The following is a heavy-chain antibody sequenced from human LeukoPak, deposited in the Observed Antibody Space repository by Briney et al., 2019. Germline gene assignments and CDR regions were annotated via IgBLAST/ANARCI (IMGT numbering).Heavy chain of an antibody. Sequence: SETLSLTCSASGGSFSSYYWSWIRQPPGKGLEWIGYIYNSGSTNYNPSLKSRVSISADTSKNQFSLNLKSVTAADTAVYFCARHSYDSGWYFFGHWGQGILVTVSS. V-gene: IGHV4-59*08. CDR1: GGSFSSYY. CDR3: ARHSYDSGWYFFGH. D-gene: IGHD6-19*01. CDR2: IYNSGST. J-gene: IGHJ4*02.